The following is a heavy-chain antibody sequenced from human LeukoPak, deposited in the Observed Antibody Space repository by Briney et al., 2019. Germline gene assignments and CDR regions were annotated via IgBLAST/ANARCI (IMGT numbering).Heavy chain of an antibody. J-gene: IGHJ4*02. CDR2: ISYEGSIK. D-gene: IGHD3-10*01. V-gene: IGHV3-30*04. Sequence: QAGGSLRLSCAASGFTFSSYAMHWVREAPGKGLGWGAVISYEGSIKYYADSVRGRFTLSRDNSKNTLYLQMNSLRAEDTAVYYCARDTVRGIVFYYFDYWGQGTLVTVSS. CDR1: GFTFSSYA. CDR3: ARDTVRGIVFYYFDY.